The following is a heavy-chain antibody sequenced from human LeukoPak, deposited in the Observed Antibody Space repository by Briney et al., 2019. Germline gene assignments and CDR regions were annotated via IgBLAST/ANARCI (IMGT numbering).Heavy chain of an antibody. Sequence: SETLSLTGTVSGGSISSYYWSWIRQPPGKGLEWIGHIYGSGSTNYNPSLKSRVTLSVDTSKNQFSLKLSSVTAADTAVYYCAREGTSGTHLNWFDPWGQGTLVTVSS. J-gene: IGHJ5*02. CDR3: AREGTSGTHLNWFDP. CDR1: GGSISSYY. V-gene: IGHV4-59*01. CDR2: IYGSGST. D-gene: IGHD1-1*01.